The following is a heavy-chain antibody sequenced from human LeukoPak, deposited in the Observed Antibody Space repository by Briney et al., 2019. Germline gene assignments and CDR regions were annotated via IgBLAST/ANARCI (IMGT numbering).Heavy chain of an antibody. CDR2: IYYSGST. J-gene: IGHJ4*02. Sequence: SETLSLTCTVPGGSISSSSYYWGWIRQPPGKGLEWIGSIYYSGSTYYNPSLKSRVTISVDTSKDQFSLKLSSVTAADTAVYYCARIHCSGGSCYSPNIDYWGQGTLVTVSS. D-gene: IGHD2-15*01. V-gene: IGHV4-39*01. CDR1: GGSISSSSYY. CDR3: ARIHCSGGSCYSPNIDY.